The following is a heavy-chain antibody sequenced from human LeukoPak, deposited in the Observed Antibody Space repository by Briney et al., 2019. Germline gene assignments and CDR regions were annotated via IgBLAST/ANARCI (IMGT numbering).Heavy chain of an antibody. CDR2: IIPIFGTA. V-gene: IGHV1-69*13. D-gene: IGHD3-3*01. CDR3: AREGLTIFGVVAPYYFDY. Sequence: SVKVSCKASGGTFSSYAISWVRQAPGQGLEWMGGIIPIFGTANYAQKFQGRVTITADESTSTAYMELSSLRSEDTAVYYCAREGLTIFGVVAPYYFDYWGQGTLVTVSS. CDR1: GGTFSSYA. J-gene: IGHJ4*02.